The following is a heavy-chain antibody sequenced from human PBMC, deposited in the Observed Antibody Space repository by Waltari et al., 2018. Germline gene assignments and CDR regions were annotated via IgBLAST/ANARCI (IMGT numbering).Heavy chain of an antibody. J-gene: IGHJ5*02. Sequence: QVQLQESGPGLVKPSETLSLTCTVSGGSISSYYWSWIRQPPGKGLEWIGYIYYSGSTNYNPSLKSRVTISVDTSKNQFSLKLSTVTAADTAVYYCARGGIIAAAGTGWFDPWGQGTLVTVSS. CDR2: IYYSGST. CDR1: GGSISSYY. D-gene: IGHD6-13*01. V-gene: IGHV4-59*01. CDR3: ARGGIIAAAGTGWFDP.